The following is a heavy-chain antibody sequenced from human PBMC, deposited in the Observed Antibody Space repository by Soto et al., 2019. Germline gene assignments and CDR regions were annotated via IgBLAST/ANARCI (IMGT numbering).Heavy chain of an antibody. V-gene: IGHV3-53*02. J-gene: IGHJ4*02. CDR1: GFTVSSNY. Sequence: EVQLVETGGGLIQPGGALRLSCAASGFTVSSNYMSWVRQAPGKGLEWVPVIYSGGSTYYADYVKGRFTISRDNSKNTLYLQMNSLRAEDTAVYYCARARRGSSSWLNYFDYWGKGTLVTVSS. D-gene: IGHD6-13*01. CDR2: IYSGGST. CDR3: ARARRGSSSWLNYFDY.